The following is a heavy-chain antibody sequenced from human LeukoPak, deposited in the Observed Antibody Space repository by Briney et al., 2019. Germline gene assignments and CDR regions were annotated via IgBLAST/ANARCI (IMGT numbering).Heavy chain of an antibody. D-gene: IGHD2-2*01. V-gene: IGHV1-2*02. CDR3: ARLADCSSSSCRSFDY. CDR1: GYTFTGYY. CDR2: INPNSGGT. J-gene: IGHJ4*02. Sequence: ASVTVSCKASGYTFTGYYMHWVRQAPGQGLEWMGWINPNSGGTNYAQKFQGRVTMTRDTSISTAYMELSRLRSDDTAVYYCARLADCSSSSCRSFDYWGQGTLVTVSS.